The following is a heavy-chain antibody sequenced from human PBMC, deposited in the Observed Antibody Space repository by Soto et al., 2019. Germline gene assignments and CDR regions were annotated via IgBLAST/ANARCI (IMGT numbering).Heavy chain of an antibody. D-gene: IGHD2-2*01. CDR3: AKGSRPSRPYYFDY. V-gene: IGHV3-23*01. CDR1: GFSLYNYA. CDR2: ITDSGGDT. Sequence: GGSLRLSCAASGFSLYNYAMDWVRQAPGQGLEWVSAITDSGGDTYHADSVKGRFTISRDNSKNTLYLQMNSLRVEDTAVYYCAKGSRPSRPYYFDYWGQGTLVTVS. J-gene: IGHJ4*02.